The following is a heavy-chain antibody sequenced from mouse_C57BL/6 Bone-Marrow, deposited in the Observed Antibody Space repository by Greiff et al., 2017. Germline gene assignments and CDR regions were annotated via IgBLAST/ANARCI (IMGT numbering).Heavy chain of an antibody. J-gene: IGHJ3*01. V-gene: IGHV1-82*01. Sequence: VQLQQSGPELVKPGASVKISCKASGYAFSSSWMNWVKQRPGKGLEWIGRIYPGDGDTNYNGKFKGKATLTADKSSSTAYMQLSSLTSEDSAVYFCACLLWLRRAWFAYWGQGTLVTVSA. CDR2: IYPGDGDT. CDR3: ACLLWLRRAWFAY. CDR1: GYAFSSSW. D-gene: IGHD2-2*01.